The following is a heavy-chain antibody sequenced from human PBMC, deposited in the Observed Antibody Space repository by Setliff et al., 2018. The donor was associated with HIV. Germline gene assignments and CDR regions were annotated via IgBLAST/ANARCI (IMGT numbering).Heavy chain of an antibody. J-gene: IGHJ4*02. D-gene: IGHD3-22*01. CDR2: IYHSGTA. CDR3: ARDPRGLLSPVPRGYFDY. Sequence: SETLSLICNVSGFSISSNYYWGWVRQPPGRGLEWIGNIYHSGTAYYNPSFKTRVAISIDTSKNYVSLKLRSLTAADTAIYYCARDPRGLLSPVPRGYFDYWGQGALVTVSS. V-gene: IGHV4-38-2*02. CDR1: GFSISSNYY.